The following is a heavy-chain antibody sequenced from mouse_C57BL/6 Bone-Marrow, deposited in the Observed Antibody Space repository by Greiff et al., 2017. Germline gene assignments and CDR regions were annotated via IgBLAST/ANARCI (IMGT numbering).Heavy chain of an antibody. Sequence: EVQGVESGPGLVKPSQTVFLTCTVTGISITTGNYRWSWIRQFPGNKLEWIGYIYYSGTITYNPSLTRRTTITRDTPKNQFFLEMNSLTAEDTATYYCARDEGSSGSYYAMDYWGQGTSVTVSS. V-gene: IGHV3-5*01. D-gene: IGHD3-2*02. CDR3: ARDEGSSGSYYAMDY. CDR1: GISITTGNYR. J-gene: IGHJ4*01. CDR2: IYYSGTI.